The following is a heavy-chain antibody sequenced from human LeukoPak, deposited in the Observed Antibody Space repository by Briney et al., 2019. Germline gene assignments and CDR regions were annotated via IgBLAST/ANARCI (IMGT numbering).Heavy chain of an antibody. CDR1: GFPFSFYE. D-gene: IGHD6-19*01. Sequence: PGGSLRLSCAVSGFPFSFYEMNWVRQAPGKGLEWVSNIGSSGTTMYYADSVKGRFSISRDNAKSSLYLQMNSLRVEDTAVYYCALLAVASDFDYWGQGALVTVSS. CDR3: ALLAVASDFDY. J-gene: IGHJ4*02. CDR2: IGSSGTTM. V-gene: IGHV3-48*03.